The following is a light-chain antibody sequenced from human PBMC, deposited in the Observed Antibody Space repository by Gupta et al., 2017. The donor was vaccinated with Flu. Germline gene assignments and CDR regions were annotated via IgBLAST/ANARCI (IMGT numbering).Light chain of an antibody. CDR3: QQYNNWPPWT. CDR1: QSVSSD. Sequence: EIVMTQFPATLSVSPRERATLSCRASQSVSSDLAWYQQKPGQAPRLLIYGASTRATGIPARFSGSGSGTEFTLTISSLQSEDSAVYYCQQYNNWPPWTFGQGTKVEIK. J-gene: IGKJ1*01. V-gene: IGKV3-15*01. CDR2: GAS.